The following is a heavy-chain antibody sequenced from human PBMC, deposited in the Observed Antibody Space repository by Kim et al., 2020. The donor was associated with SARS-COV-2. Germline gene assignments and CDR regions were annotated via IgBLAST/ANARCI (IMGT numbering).Heavy chain of an antibody. D-gene: IGHD3-16*01. CDR3: ARGTAVAGEYYLVY. CDR2: FYHSRRI. CDR1: GGSVTTGSYY. Sequence: SETLSLTCTVSGGSVTTGSYYWSWIRQPPGMGLEWIGSFYHSRRIHYNPSLESRVTISADTSKNQFSLKLSAMTAADTAVFYCARGTAVAGEYYLVYWG. V-gene: IGHV4-61*01. J-gene: IGHJ4*01.